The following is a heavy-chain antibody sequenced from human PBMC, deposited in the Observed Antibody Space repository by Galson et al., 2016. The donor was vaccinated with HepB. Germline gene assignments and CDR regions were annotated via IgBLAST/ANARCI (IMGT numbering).Heavy chain of an antibody. CDR3: ARLAVQVERRVSYCYMDV. CDR1: GYSFTSYW. D-gene: IGHD1-1*01. CDR2: IDPSDSYT. V-gene: IGHV5-10-1*01. Sequence: QSGAEVKKPGESLRISCKGSGYSFTSYWISWVRQMPGKGLEWMGRIDPSDSYTNYSPSFQGHVTISVDKSISTAYLQWSSLKASDSAMYYCARLAVQVERRVSYCYMDVWGKGTTVTVSS. J-gene: IGHJ6*03.